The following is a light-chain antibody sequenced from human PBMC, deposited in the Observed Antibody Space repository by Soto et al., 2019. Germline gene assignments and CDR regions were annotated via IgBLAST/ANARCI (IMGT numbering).Light chain of an antibody. CDR3: SSYTSSSTVV. Sequence: QSALTQPPSVSGSPGQSVTISCTGTSSDVGSYNRVSWYQQPPGTAPKLMIYEVSNRPSGVPDRFSGSKSGNPASLTIPGVPAEDGADYYCSSYTSSSTVVFGGGTKVTVL. CDR1: SSDVGSYNR. J-gene: IGLJ2*01. V-gene: IGLV2-18*02. CDR2: EVS.